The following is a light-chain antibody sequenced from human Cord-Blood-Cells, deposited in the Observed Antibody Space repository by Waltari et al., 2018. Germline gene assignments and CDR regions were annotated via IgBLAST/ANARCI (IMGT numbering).Light chain of an antibody. V-gene: IGLV3-21*04. CDR3: QVWDSSSDHRV. CDR1: NIGGKS. CDR2: YDS. J-gene: IGLJ3*02. Sequence: SYVLTQPPSVSGAPGKTARITCGGTNIGGKSVHGYQQKPGQAPVLGIYYDSDRPSGIPERFSGSNSGNPATLTISSVEAGDEADYYCQVWDSSSDHRVFGGGTKLTVL.